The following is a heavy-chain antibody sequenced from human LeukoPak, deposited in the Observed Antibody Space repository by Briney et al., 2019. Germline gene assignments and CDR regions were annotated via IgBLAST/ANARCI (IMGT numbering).Heavy chain of an antibody. V-gene: IGHV3-23*01. D-gene: IGHD5-12*01. CDR3: AKEWLRFEYYYMDV. Sequence: GGTLRLSCAASVFTFSSYGVSWVRQAPGKGLEWVSSISGSGVGTYYADSVKGRFTISRDNSKNTLYLQMNSLRAEDTAVYYCAKEWLRFEYYYMDVWGKGTTVTISS. CDR1: VFTFSSYG. J-gene: IGHJ6*03. CDR2: ISGSGVGT.